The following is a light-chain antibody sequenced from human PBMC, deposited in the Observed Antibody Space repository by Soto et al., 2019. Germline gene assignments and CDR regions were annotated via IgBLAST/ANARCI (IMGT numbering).Light chain of an antibody. CDR3: QQRSSWPLT. CDR1: QSVSSY. J-gene: IGKJ5*01. CDR2: DAS. Sequence: EIVLTQSPGTLSLSPGDRATLSCRASQSVSSYFAWYQQKPGQAPRLLIYDASNRATGIPARFSGSGSGTDFTLTISTLEPEDFAVYYCQQRSSWPLTFGQGTRLEIK. V-gene: IGKV3-11*01.